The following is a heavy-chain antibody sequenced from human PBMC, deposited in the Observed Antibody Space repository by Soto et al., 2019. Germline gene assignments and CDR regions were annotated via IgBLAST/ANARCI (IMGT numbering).Heavy chain of an antibody. Sequence: QPLLQESGPGLVKPSQDLSLTCTVSRGSISVQSYYWTWIRQAPGKGLEWIGSSYYSGTTYFNPSLKGRVSFSADTSKNQFSLRLTSVTAADTAVYYCTRRYNWNDNFFDPRGPGRLVTVSS. CDR1: RGSISVQSYY. D-gene: IGHD1-20*01. J-gene: IGHJ5*02. CDR2: SYYSGTT. V-gene: IGHV4-39*01. CDR3: TRRYNWNDNFFDP.